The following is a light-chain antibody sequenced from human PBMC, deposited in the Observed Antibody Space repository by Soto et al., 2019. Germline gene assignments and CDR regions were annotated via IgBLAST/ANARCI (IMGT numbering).Light chain of an antibody. Sequence: QSVLTQSPSASASLGASVKVTCTLSSEHRSYAIAWHQQQPEKGPRYLMKVNGDGSHNKGDGIPDRFSGSSSGAERYLTISSLQSEDEADYHCQTWGSGSVVFGGGTKVTVL. V-gene: IGLV4-69*01. CDR2: VNGDGSH. CDR3: QTWGSGSVV. J-gene: IGLJ2*01. CDR1: SEHRSYA.